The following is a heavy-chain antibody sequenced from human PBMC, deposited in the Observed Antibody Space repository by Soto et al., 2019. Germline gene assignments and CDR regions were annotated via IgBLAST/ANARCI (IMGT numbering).Heavy chain of an antibody. CDR2: ISSSGSTI. Sequence: EVQLVESGGGLVQPGGSLRLSCAASGFTFSSYEMNWVRQAPGKGLEWVSYISSSGSTIYYADSVKGRFTISRDNAKNSLYLQMNSLRAEDTAVYYCARDPVPFGESLSWCDPWGQGTLVTVSS. D-gene: IGHD3-10*01. CDR3: ARDPVPFGESLSWCDP. J-gene: IGHJ5*02. V-gene: IGHV3-48*03. CDR1: GFTFSSYE.